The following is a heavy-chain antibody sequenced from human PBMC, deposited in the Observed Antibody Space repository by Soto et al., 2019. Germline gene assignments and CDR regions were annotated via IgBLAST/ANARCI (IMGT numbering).Heavy chain of an antibody. Sequence: SQTLSLTCAVYGGSFSGYYWSWIRQPPGKGLEWIGEINHSGSTNYNPSLKSRVTISVDTSKNQFSLKLSSVPAADTAVYYCSRAPYCSGGSCSLSRRYFDYWGQGTLVTVSS. CDR2: INHSGST. V-gene: IGHV4-34*01. CDR3: SRAPYCSGGSCSLSRRYFDY. J-gene: IGHJ4*02. CDR1: GGSFSGYY. D-gene: IGHD2-15*01.